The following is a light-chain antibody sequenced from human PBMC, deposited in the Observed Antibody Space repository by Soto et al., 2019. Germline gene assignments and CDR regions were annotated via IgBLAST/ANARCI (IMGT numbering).Light chain of an antibody. V-gene: IGKV1-27*01. CDR1: QGISNY. Sequence: DIQMTQSPSSLSASVGDSVTITCRASQGISNYLVWYQQKPGKVPKLLIYAASTLQSGVPSRFSGSGSGTDFTLTISSLQPEDVATYYCQHYNGAPWTFGQGTKVEIK. J-gene: IGKJ1*01. CDR2: AAS. CDR3: QHYNGAPWT.